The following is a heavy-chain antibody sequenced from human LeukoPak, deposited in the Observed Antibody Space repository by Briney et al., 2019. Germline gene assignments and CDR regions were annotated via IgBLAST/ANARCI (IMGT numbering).Heavy chain of an antibody. J-gene: IGHJ5*02. V-gene: IGHV4-4*07. D-gene: IGHD3-22*01. CDR3: ARAEEIEDYYDSSGYST. CDR1: GGSISSYY. Sequence: SETLSLTCTVSGGSISSYYWSWIRQPAGKGLEWIGRIYTSGSTNYNPSLKSRVTISVDTSKNQFSLKLSSVTAADTAVYYCARAEEIEDYYDSSGYSTWGQGTLVTVSS. CDR2: IYTSGST.